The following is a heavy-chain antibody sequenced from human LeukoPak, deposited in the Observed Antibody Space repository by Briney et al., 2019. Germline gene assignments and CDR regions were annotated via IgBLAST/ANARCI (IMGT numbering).Heavy chain of an antibody. D-gene: IGHD1-1*01. CDR1: GDSVSSSNYY. Sequence: SETLSLTCAVSGDSVSSSNYYWSWIRQPPGKGLEWIGYIYYGGSTNYNPSLKSRVTISVDTSKSQFSLKLSSVTAADTAVYYCARPTRRSGNYFDSWGQGTLVTVSS. CDR3: ARPTRRSGNYFDS. V-gene: IGHV4-61*01. CDR2: IYYGGST. J-gene: IGHJ4*02.